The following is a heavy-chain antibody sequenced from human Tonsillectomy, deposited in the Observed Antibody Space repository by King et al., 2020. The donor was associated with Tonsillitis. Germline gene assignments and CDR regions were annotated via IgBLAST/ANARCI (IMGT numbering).Heavy chain of an antibody. CDR2: LWFDGTNK. V-gene: IGHV3-33*01. Sequence: VQLVESGGGVVQPGRSLRLSCEASGFTFSNYGMHWVRQAPGKGLEWVAVLWFDGTNKYYADSVKGRFTISRDNSKNTLYLQMNSLRAEDTAVYYCARDDAVTNYYYYYMDVWGKGTTVTVSS. D-gene: IGHD4-11*01. J-gene: IGHJ6*03. CDR1: GFTFSNYG. CDR3: ARDDAVTNYYYYYMDV.